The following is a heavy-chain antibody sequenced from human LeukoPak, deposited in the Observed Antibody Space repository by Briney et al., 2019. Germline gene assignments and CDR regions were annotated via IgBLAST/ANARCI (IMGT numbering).Heavy chain of an antibody. Sequence: SETLSLTCTVSGGSISSSGYYWGWIRQPPGKGLEWIASIYYSGSTYYNPSLKSRVTISVDTSKNQLSLKLNSLTAADTAVYYCARHEYSGSYYGLSWFDPWGQGTLVAVSS. CDR3: ARHEYSGSYYGLSWFDP. V-gene: IGHV4-39*01. CDR2: IYYSGST. J-gene: IGHJ5*02. D-gene: IGHD1-26*01. CDR1: GGSISSSGYY.